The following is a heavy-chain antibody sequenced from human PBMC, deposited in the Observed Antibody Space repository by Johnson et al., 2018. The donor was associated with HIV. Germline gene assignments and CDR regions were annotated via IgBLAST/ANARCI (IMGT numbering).Heavy chain of an antibody. D-gene: IGHD3/OR15-3a*01. Sequence: VQLVESGGGLVQPGGSLRLSCAASGFTFSSYDMHWVRQATGKGLEWVSAIGTAGDTYNPGSVKGRFTISRENAKNSLYLQMNSLRAGDTAVYYCARDPKAKGTGAFDIWGQGTMVTVSS. CDR1: GFTFSSYD. CDR2: IGTAGDT. CDR3: ARDPKAKGTGAFDI. J-gene: IGHJ3*02. V-gene: IGHV3-13*01.